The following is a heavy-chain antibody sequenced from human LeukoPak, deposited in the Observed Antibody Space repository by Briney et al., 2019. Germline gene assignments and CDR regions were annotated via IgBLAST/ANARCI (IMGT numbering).Heavy chain of an antibody. J-gene: IGHJ6*02. Sequence: ASVKVSCKASGYSFTTYGISWVRQAPGQGLEWMGWISAYNANTNYALKLQGRVTMTTDTSTSTAYMELRSLRSDDTAVYYCARVSESGSYGMDVWGQGTTVTVSS. V-gene: IGHV1-18*01. D-gene: IGHD3-10*01. CDR3: ARVSESGSYGMDV. CDR1: GYSFTTYG. CDR2: ISAYNANT.